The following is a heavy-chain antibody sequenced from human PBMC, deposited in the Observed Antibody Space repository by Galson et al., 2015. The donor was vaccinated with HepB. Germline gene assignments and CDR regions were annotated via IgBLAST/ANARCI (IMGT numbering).Heavy chain of an antibody. CDR2: INTNTGGT. Sequence: SVKVSCKASGYTFTGYFIHWVRQAPGQGLEWMGRINTNTGGTNYAQKFQGRVIMTRDTSISTAYMEVIDVRSDDTAVYYCAAIVVIPSATPAGFDPWGQGTLVTVSS. V-gene: IGHV1-2*06. CDR1: GYTFTGYF. J-gene: IGHJ5*02. D-gene: IGHD2-21*01. CDR3: AAIVVIPSATPAGFDP.